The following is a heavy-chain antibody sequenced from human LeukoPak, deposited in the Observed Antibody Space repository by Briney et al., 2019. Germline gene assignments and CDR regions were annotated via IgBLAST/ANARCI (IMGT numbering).Heavy chain of an antibody. CDR2: IIPIFGTA. J-gene: IGHJ4*02. CDR1: GGTFSSYA. V-gene: IGHV1-69*05. D-gene: IGHD2-2*01. Sequence: SVKVSCKASGGTFSSYAISWVRQAPGQGLEWMGGIIPIFGTANYAQKFQGRVTITTDESTSTAYMELSSLRSEDTAVYYCARQLLSASYFDYWGQGTLVTVSS. CDR3: ARQLLSASYFDY.